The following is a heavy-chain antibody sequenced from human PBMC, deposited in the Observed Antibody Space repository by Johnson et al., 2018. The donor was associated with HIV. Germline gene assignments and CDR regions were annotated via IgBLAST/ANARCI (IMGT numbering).Heavy chain of an antibody. D-gene: IGHD2-2*01. V-gene: IGHV3-21*01. J-gene: IGHJ3*02. CDR2: IRCNGGNI. Sequence: VQLVESGGGLIEPGGSIRLSCAASGFIFSNAGMTWVRQAPGKGLEWVSGIRCNGGNISYADSVKGRFTISRDNAKNSLYLQMNSLRAEDTAVYYCATLPGDIVVVQAAQPYDAFDIWAQGTMVTVSS. CDR1: GFIFSNAG. CDR3: ATLPGDIVVVQAAQPYDAFDI.